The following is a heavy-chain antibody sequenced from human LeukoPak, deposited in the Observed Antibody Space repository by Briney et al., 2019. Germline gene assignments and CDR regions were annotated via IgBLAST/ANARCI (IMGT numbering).Heavy chain of an antibody. V-gene: IGHV4-39*01. CDR1: GGSISSSSYY. CDR3: VRPPGIAVAWFDP. J-gene: IGHJ5*02. CDR2: IHYSGST. Sequence: PSETLSLTCTVSGGSISSSSYYWGWIRQPPGKGPEWIGNIHYSGSTQYNPSLKSRVTISADTSKNQFSLKLSSVTAADTAVYYCVRPPGIAVAWFDPWGQGTLVTVSS. D-gene: IGHD6-19*01.